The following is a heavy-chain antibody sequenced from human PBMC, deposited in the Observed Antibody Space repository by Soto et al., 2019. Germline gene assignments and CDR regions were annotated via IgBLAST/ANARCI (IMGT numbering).Heavy chain of an antibody. J-gene: IGHJ2*01. CDR3: ARTDDGDYSWGRYFDL. CDR1: GGSISSGGYY. Sequence: QVQLQESGPGLVKPSQTLSLTCTVSGGSISSGGYYWSWIRQHPGKGLEWIGYIYYSWSTYYNPALKGRVTVSVDTSKKHFSLKVSSVAAADTAVYYWARTDDGDYSWGRYFDLWGRGTLVTVSS. V-gene: IGHV4-31*03. CDR2: IYYSWST. D-gene: IGHD4-17*01.